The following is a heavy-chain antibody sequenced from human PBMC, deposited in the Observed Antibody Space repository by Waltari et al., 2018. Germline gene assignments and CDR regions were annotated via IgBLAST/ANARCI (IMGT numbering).Heavy chain of an antibody. D-gene: IGHD5-12*01. Sequence: QVQLVQSGAEVKKPGASVKVSCKASGYTFTGYYMHWVRQAPGQGLEWMGRINPNSCGTNYAQKFPGRVTMTRDTSISTAYMELSRLRSDDTAVYYCARTTMVNSGYDDWGQGTLVTVSS. CDR3: ARTTMVNSGYDD. V-gene: IGHV1-2*06. CDR1: GYTFTGYY. CDR2: INPNSCGT. J-gene: IGHJ4*02.